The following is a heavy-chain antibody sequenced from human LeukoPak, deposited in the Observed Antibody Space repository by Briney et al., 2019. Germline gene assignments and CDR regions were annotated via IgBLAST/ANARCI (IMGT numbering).Heavy chain of an antibody. V-gene: IGHV3-30*02. J-gene: IGHJ4*02. CDR3: AKDYYGSGSLFDY. Sequence: GGSLRLSCAASGFTFRTYGMHWVRQAPGKGLEWVAFTRYDGSNEYYADSVKGRFTISRDNSKNTLYLQMNGLRAEDTAVYYCAKDYYGSGSLFDYWGQGTLVTVSS. CDR1: GFTFRTYG. D-gene: IGHD3-10*01. CDR2: TRYDGSNE.